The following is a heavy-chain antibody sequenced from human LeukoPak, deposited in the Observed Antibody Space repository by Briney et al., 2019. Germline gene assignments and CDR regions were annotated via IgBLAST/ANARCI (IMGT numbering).Heavy chain of an antibody. CDR2: SIPIFGIA. Sequence: GSSVKVSCKASGGTFSSYAISGVRQAPGQGLEWMGRSIPIFGIANYAQKFQGRVTITAYKSTSTAYMELSSLRSEDTAVYYCAREISYYDSSGYYGGWGQGTLVTVSS. J-gene: IGHJ4*02. V-gene: IGHV1-69*04. D-gene: IGHD3-22*01. CDR3: AREISYYDSSGYYGG. CDR1: GGTFSSYA.